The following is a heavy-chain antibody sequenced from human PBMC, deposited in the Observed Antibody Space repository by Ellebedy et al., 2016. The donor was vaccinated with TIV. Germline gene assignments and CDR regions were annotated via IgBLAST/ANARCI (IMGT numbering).Heavy chain of an antibody. CDR2: INSRGGTT. D-gene: IGHD3-3*01. V-gene: IGHV3-23*01. CDR3: TRHESHTIFGVVNYYYGMDV. Sequence: GESLKISCAASGFTFRGYAMSWVRQTPGKRLEWVSGINSRGGTTSYADSVKGRFTISRDNSKNTAYLQMNSLKTEDTAVYYCTRHESHTIFGVVNYYYGMDVWGQGTTVTVSS. CDR1: GFTFRGYA. J-gene: IGHJ6*02.